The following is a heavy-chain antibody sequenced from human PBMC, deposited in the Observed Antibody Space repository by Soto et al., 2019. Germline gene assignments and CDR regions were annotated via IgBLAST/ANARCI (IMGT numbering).Heavy chain of an antibody. D-gene: IGHD2-15*01. Sequence: QVQLQESGPGLVKPSETLSLTCTVSGGSISSYYWSWIRQPPGKGLEWIGYIYYSGSTNNNPSLKSRVTISVDTSKNQFSLKLSSVTAADTAVYYCATTQPYCSGGSCYSADYYYGMDVWGQGTTVTVSS. CDR3: ATTQPYCSGGSCYSADYYYGMDV. CDR1: GGSISSYY. V-gene: IGHV4-59*01. J-gene: IGHJ6*02. CDR2: IYYSGST.